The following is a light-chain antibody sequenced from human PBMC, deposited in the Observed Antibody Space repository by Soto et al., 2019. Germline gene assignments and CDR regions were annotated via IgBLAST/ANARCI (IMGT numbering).Light chain of an antibody. CDR2: DVA. CDR3: SSYTGSSTLYV. Sequence: QSVLTQPASVSGSPGQSIAISCTGASIDVGGYDYVSWYQQHPGKAPTLMIYDVASRPSGVSDRFSGSKSGNTASLTISGLQAEDEADYYCSSYTGSSTLYVFGTGTKVTVL. CDR1: SIDVGGYDY. V-gene: IGLV2-14*03. J-gene: IGLJ1*01.